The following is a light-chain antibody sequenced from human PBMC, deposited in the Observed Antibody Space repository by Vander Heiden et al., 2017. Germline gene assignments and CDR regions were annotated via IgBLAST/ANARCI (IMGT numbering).Light chain of an antibody. CDR1: SRHSPNA. Sequence: QLVLTQSPSASASRGASAKSTCTLSSRHSPNAITWHQQQPGKGPRFLMMLNHNGSHRKGVAIPDRFSGSSSGAERYLTIVSLQAEDEADYYCQTWETGSVVFGGGTKLTVL. V-gene: IGLV4-69*01. CDR3: QTWETGSVV. J-gene: IGLJ2*01. CDR2: LNHNGSH.